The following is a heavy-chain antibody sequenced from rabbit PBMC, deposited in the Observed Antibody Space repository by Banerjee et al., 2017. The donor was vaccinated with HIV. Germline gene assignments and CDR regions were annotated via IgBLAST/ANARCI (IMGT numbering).Heavy chain of an antibody. J-gene: IGHJ4*01. D-gene: IGHD4-2*01. CDR3: ARRADYAGGGNFNL. CDR1: GFSFSTIYY. V-gene: IGHV1S43*01. CDR2: IDTGSGST. Sequence: QSLEESGGDLVKPEGSLTLTCTASGFSFSTIYYMCWVRQAPGKGLEWIGCIDTGSGSTYYASWVNGRFSISRSTSLNTVDLEMTSLTAADTATYFCARRADYAGGGNFNLWGSVTLVTVS.